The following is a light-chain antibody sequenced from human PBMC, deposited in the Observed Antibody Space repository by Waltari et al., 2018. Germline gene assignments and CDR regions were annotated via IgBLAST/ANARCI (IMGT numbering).Light chain of an antibody. CDR1: GCAVCSYAY. J-gene: IGLJ2*01. Sequence: QSALTQPASVSASPGQSITIPCTGTGCAVCSYAYISWYQQHPGKGPKLMIFDVSNRPSGVSNSFSGSKSGNTASLTISGLQAEDEADYYCSSYTSSGTVIFGGGTKLTVL. CDR2: DVS. V-gene: IGLV2-14*03. CDR3: SSYTSSGTVI.